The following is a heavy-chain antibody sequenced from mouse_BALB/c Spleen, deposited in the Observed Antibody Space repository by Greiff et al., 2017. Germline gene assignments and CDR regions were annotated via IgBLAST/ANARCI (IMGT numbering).Heavy chain of an antibody. Sequence: VQLQQSGPGLVAPSQSLSITCTVSGFSLTGYGVNWVRQPPGKGLEWLGMIWGDGSTDYNSALKSRLSISKDNSKSQVFLKMNSLQTDDTARYYCARDEVYDGYFCAYWGQGTLVTGSA. CDR1: GFSLTGYG. D-gene: IGHD2-3*01. V-gene: IGHV2-6-7*01. CDR3: ARDEVYDGYFCAY. J-gene: IGHJ3*01. CDR2: IWGDGST.